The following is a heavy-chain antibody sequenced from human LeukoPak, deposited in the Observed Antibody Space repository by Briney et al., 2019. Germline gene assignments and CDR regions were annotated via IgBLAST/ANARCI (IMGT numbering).Heavy chain of an antibody. D-gene: IGHD2-15*01. J-gene: IGHJ5*02. CDR1: GFTLSSYW. V-gene: IGHV4-39*07. CDR2: MYYSGST. CDR3: ARSRRFGYCSGGSCLNWLDP. Sequence: PGGSLRLSCAASGFTLSSYWMSWVRQPPGKGLEWIGSMYYSGSTYYNPSLKSRVTISVETSKKQFSLNLSSVTAADTAVYYCARSRRFGYCSGGSCLNWLDPWGQGTLVTVSS.